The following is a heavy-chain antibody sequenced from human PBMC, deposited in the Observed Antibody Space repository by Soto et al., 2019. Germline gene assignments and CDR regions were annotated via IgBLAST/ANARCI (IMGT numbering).Heavy chain of an antibody. CDR3: TRLRLGSSRSSDY. D-gene: IGHD6-19*01. V-gene: IGHV3-72*01. CDR1: GFTFSDHY. J-gene: IGHJ4*02. Sequence: EVQLVESGGGLVQPEGSLRLSCAASGFTFSDHYMDWVHQAPGKGLEWVGRIKNKANSYTTEYAAPVKGRFIISRDDSKNSVFPQTNRLKTDDTAVYYCTRLRLGSSRSSDYLGQGILVTVSS. CDR2: IKNKANSYTT.